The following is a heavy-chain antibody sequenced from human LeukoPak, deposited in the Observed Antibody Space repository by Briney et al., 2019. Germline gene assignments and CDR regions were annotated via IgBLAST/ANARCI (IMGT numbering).Heavy chain of an antibody. CDR1: GDSMSSYY. V-gene: IGHV4-59*01. J-gene: IGHJ4*02. CDR2: ISYSGST. Sequence: SETLSLTCSVSGDSMSSYYWSWIRQPPGKGLEWIGYISYSGSTKYNPSLKSRVSISVDTSKNQFSLKLSSVTAADTALYYCARDLGPSRGFDYWGQGTLVTVPS. D-gene: IGHD1-26*01. CDR3: ARDLGPSRGFDY.